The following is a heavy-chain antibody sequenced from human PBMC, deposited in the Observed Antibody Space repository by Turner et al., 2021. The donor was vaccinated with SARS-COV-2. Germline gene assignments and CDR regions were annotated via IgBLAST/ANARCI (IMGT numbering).Heavy chain of an antibody. CDR2: IYYSGST. Sequence: QLQLQESGPGLVKPSETLSPTCPVSGGSISSSTYYWGWIRQPPGKGREWIGNIYYSGSTYYNPSLKSRVTISVDTSKNQFSLKLSSVTAADTAVYYCARLMDTAMDYYGMDVWGQGTTVTVSS. V-gene: IGHV4-39*01. CDR1: GGSISSSTYY. J-gene: IGHJ6*02. CDR3: ARLMDTAMDYYGMDV. D-gene: IGHD5-18*01.